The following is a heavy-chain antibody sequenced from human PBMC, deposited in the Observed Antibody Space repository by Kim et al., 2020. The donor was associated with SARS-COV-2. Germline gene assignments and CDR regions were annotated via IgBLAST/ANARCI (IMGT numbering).Heavy chain of an antibody. J-gene: IGHJ4*02. CDR3: SSALGH. CDR2: IYTSGRT. D-gene: IGHD3-16*02. Sequence: SETLSLTCTVSGDSLSSDYWSWNRQPAGKGLEWIGRIYTSGRTNYNPSLQSRVTMSVDMSKNQFSLKLSSVTAADTAAYYCSSALGHRGQGTLVTVSS. V-gene: IGHV4-4*07. CDR1: GDSLSSDY.